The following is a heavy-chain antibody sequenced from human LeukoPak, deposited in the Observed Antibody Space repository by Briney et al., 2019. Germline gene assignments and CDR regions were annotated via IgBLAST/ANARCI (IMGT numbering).Heavy chain of an antibody. CDR1: GYTFTSYA. J-gene: IGHJ4*02. CDR3: ARVPHYYDSSGYPFDY. Sequence: ASVKVSCKASGYTFTSYAMNWVRQAPGQGLEWMGWINTNTGNPTYAQGFTGRFVFSLDTSVSTAYLQISSLKAEDTAVYYCARVPHYYDSSGYPFDYWGQGTLVTVSS. D-gene: IGHD3-22*01. CDR2: INTNTGNP. V-gene: IGHV7-4-1*02.